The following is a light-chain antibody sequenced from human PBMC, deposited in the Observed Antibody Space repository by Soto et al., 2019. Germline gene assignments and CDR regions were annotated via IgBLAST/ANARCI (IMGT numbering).Light chain of an antibody. V-gene: IGKV1-5*01. CDR2: DAS. Sequence: DIQITHSPSTLSSSVLYRSTITCRASQSISSWLAWYQQKPGKAPKLLIYDASSLESGVPSRFSGSGSGTEFTLTISSLQPEDFASYYCQQYNSYSTFGQGTKVDIK. J-gene: IGKJ1*01. CDR1: QSISSW. CDR3: QQYNSYST.